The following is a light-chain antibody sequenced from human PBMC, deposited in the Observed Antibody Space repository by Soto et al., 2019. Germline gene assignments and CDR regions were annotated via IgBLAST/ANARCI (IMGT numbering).Light chain of an antibody. Sequence: EIVMTQSPATLSVSPGERATLSCRASQSVSSKLAWFQQKPVQAPRLLIYGTSTRATDIPARFSASGSGTEFTLTISSLQSEDFAVYYCQQYNNWPHTFGQGTKLEIK. CDR2: GTS. J-gene: IGKJ2*01. V-gene: IGKV3-15*01. CDR1: QSVSSK. CDR3: QQYNNWPHT.